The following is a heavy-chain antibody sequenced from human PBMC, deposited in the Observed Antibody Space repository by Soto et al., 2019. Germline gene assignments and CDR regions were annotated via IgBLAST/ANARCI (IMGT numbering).Heavy chain of an antibody. CDR2: IVPIVDTS. CDR3: ATESTVTTTLVYYYYGMDV. Sequence: SVKVSCKTSGGTFSSYAISWVRQAPGQGLEWMGGIVPIVDTSIYAQKFQGRVTMTEDTSTDTAYMELSSLRSEDTAVYYCATESTVTTTLVYYYYGMDVWGQGTTVTVSS. D-gene: IGHD4-17*01. V-gene: IGHV1-69*06. CDR1: GGTFSSYA. J-gene: IGHJ6*02.